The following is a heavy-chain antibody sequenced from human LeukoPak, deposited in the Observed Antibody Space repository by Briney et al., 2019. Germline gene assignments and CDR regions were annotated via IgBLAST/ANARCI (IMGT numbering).Heavy chain of an antibody. J-gene: IGHJ4*02. D-gene: IGHD5-18*01. CDR3: ARDDQYTASSEY. Sequence: PGGSLRLSCAASGFTFTSYAMHWVRQAPGKGLEWLAVISSDGSKKYYPDSVKGRFTISRDNSESTLYLQMNSLRAEDTAVYYCARDDQYTASSEYWGQGTLVTVSS. CDR1: GFTFTSYA. CDR2: ISSDGSKK. V-gene: IGHV3-30-3*01.